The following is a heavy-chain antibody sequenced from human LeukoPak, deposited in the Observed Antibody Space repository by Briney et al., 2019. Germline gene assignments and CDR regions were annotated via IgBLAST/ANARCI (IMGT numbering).Heavy chain of an antibody. CDR1: GGSFSGYY. Sequence: PSETLSLTCAVYGGSFSGYYWSWTRQPPGKGLEWIGEINHSGSTNYNPSLKSRVTISVDTSKNQFSLKLSSVTAADTAVYYCARARIIMVRGVTLGRYAFDIWGQGTMVTASS. CDR2: INHSGST. CDR3: ARARIIMVRGVTLGRYAFDI. D-gene: IGHD3-10*01. J-gene: IGHJ3*02. V-gene: IGHV4-34*01.